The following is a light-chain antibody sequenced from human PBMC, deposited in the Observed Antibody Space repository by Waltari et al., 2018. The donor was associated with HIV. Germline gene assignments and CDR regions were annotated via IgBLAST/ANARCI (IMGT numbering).Light chain of an antibody. J-gene: IGLJ2*01. CDR2: EVN. Sequence: QSALTQPASVSGSPGQSITIPCTGTSSVVGSYNLVSWYQQHPGKAPKLMISEVNKRPSGVSNRFSGSKSGNTASLTISGLQAEDEADYYCSSYATAGTYVLFGGGTKLTVL. CDR3: SSYATAGTYVL. V-gene: IGLV2-23*02. CDR1: SSVVGSYNL.